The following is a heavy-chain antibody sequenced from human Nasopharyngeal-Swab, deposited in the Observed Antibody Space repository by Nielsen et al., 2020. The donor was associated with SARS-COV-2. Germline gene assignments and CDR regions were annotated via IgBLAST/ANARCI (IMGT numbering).Heavy chain of an antibody. J-gene: IGHJ6*03. V-gene: IGHV1-8*01. D-gene: IGHD4-17*01. Sequence: ASVQVSCKASGYTFTSYDINWVRQATGQGLEWMGWMNSNSGNTGCAEKFQGRVTMTRNTSISTAYMKLSSLRSEDTAVYYCARGGYGDYLGYYYYMDVWGKGTTVTVSS. CDR2: MNSNSGNT. CDR1: GYTFTSYD. CDR3: ARGGYGDYLGYYYYMDV.